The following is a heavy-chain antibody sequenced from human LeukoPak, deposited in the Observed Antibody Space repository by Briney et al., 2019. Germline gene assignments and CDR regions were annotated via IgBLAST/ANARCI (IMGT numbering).Heavy chain of an antibody. CDR3: ARTHVVTATVDL. CDR2: IYTSGST. D-gene: IGHD2-15*01. CDR1: GGSISSGSYY. Sequence: SETLSLTCTVSGGSISSGSYYWSWIRQPAGKGLEWIGRIYTSGSTNYNPSLKSRVTISVDTSKNQFSLKLSSVTAADTAVYFCARTHVVTATVDLWGQGTLVTVSS. J-gene: IGHJ5*02. V-gene: IGHV4-61*02.